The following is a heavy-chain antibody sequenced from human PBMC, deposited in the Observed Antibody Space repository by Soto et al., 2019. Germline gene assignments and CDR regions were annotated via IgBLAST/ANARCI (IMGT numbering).Heavy chain of an antibody. J-gene: IGHJ5*02. Sequence: QVQLVQSGAEVKKPGASLRVSCETSGGTSTIYTITWVRQAPGQGLQWMGRIVPTLRITNSAQEFQGRLTITADSSTSTAHIELTSLTSEDTPVYYCATDKYGAGRVGVHSWGQGTLVTVSS. D-gene: IGHD1-26*01. CDR1: GGTSTIYT. CDR3: ATDKYGAGRVGVHS. V-gene: IGHV1-69*08. CDR2: IVPTLRIT.